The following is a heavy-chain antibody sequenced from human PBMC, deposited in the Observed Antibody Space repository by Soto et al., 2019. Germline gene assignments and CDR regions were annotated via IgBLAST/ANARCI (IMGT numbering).Heavy chain of an antibody. Sequence: GGSLRLSCAASGFTFNNYWMSWVRQAPGKGLEWVANIKQDGSEKYYVDSVKGRFTISRDNAKNSLYLQMNSLRAEDTAVYYCAKNNRYCSSTNCFVFDYCGQGTLVTVSS. CDR3: AKNNRYCSSTNCFVFDY. J-gene: IGHJ4*02. V-gene: IGHV3-7*01. D-gene: IGHD2-2*01. CDR1: GFTFNNYW. CDR2: IKQDGSEK.